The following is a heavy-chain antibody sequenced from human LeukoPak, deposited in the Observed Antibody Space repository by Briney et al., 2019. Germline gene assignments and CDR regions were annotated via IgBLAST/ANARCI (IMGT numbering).Heavy chain of an antibody. J-gene: IGHJ3*01. D-gene: IGHD2-2*01. Sequence: SSETLSLTCTVSGGSMSTYCWSWIRQSAGKGLEWIGRIYTSGSSDYNPSLQSRLTMSADTSKSQLSLKLSSVTAADTAVYYCAGDKSTSTTNLERFDVWGQGAMVTVSS. V-gene: IGHV4-4*07. CDR1: GGSMSTYC. CDR3: AGDKSTSTTNLERFDV. CDR2: IYTSGSS.